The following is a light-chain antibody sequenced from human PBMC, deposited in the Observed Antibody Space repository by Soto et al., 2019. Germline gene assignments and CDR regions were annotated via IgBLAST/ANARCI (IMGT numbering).Light chain of an antibody. J-gene: IGLJ1*01. CDR1: TSDVGLYNY. V-gene: IGLV2-14*01. Sequence: QSALTQPASVSGSPGQSITISCTGTTSDVGLYNYVSWYQQHPGKAPKLMISEVSNRPSGVSNRFSGSKSGNTASLTISGLQAEDEADYYCSSYTSSPYVFGTGTKVTVL. CDR2: EVS. CDR3: SSYTSSPYV.